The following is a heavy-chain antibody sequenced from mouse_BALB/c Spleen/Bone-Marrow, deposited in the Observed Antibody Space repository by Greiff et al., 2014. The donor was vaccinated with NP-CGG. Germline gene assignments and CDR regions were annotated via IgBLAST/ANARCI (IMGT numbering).Heavy chain of an antibody. CDR2: IDPSDSET. J-gene: IGHJ3*01. CDR1: GYTFTSYW. CDR3: ARDHFYSGNYEFAY. V-gene: IGHV1-69*02. D-gene: IGHD2-1*01. Sequence: QVQLQQSGAELVKPGAPVKLSCKASGYTFTSYWMNWVKQRPGRGLEWIGRIDPSDSETHYNQKFKDKATLTVDKSSSTAYIQLSSLTSEGSAVYYCARDHFYSGNYEFAYWGQGTLVTVSA.